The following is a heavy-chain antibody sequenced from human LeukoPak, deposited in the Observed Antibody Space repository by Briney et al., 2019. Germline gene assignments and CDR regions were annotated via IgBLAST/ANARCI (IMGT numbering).Heavy chain of an antibody. CDR2: INYRGHT. V-gene: IGHV4-39*01. Sequence: SETLSLTCTVSGGSISGSSYHWGWIRQPPGKGLEWIGSINYRGHTYYNPSLESRVTISVDTSKNQFSLTVSSVTAADTALYYCAPTYSYTGGGDEYCGQGTLDTVFS. CDR3: APTYSYTGGGDEY. CDR1: GGSISGSSYH. J-gene: IGHJ4*02. D-gene: IGHD5-18*01.